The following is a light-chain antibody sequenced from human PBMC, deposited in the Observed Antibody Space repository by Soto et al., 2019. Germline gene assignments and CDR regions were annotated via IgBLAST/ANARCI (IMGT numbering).Light chain of an antibody. V-gene: IGLV2-18*02. CDR3: SSYTSSSTFVVV. J-gene: IGLJ2*01. CDR1: SSDVGSYNR. Sequence: QSALTQPPSVSGSPGLSVTISCTGTSSDVGSYNRVSWYQQPPGTAPKLMIYEVSNRPSGVPDRFSGSKSGNTASLTISGLQAEDEADYYCSSYTSSSTFVVVFGGGTKVTVL. CDR2: EVS.